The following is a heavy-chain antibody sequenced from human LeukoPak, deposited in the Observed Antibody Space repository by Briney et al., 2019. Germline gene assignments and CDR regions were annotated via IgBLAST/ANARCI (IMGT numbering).Heavy chain of an antibody. CDR1: GGSISSGGYY. CDR2: IYYSGST. D-gene: IGHD3-10*01. V-gene: IGHV4-31*03. J-gene: IGHJ4*02. CDR3: ARVRSGGSLDY. Sequence: SETLSLTCTVSGGSISSGGYYWSWIRQHLGKGLEWIGYIYYSGSTYYNPSLKSRVTISVDTSKNQFSLKLSSVTAADTAVYYCARVRSGGSLDYWGQGTLVTVSS.